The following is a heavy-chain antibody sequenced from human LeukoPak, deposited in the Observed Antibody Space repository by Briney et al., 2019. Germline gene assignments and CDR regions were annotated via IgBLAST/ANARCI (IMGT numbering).Heavy chain of an antibody. CDR2: INPNSGGT. V-gene: IGHV1-2*02. D-gene: IGHD5-12*01. Sequence: ASVKVSCKASGYTFTGYYMHWVRQAPGQGLELMGWINPNSGGTNYAQKFQGRVTMTRDTSISTAYMELSRLRSDDTAVYYCARDPKVIAQHVDIVATIGGYFDYWGQGTLVTVSS. CDR3: ARDPKVIAQHVDIVATIGGYFDY. J-gene: IGHJ4*02. CDR1: GYTFTGYY.